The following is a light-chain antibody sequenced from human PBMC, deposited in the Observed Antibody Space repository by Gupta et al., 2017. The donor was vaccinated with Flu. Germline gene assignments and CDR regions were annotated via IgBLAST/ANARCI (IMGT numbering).Light chain of an antibody. CDR1: QSVSRR. V-gene: IGKV3-15*01. J-gene: IGKJ1*01. CDR2: GAS. CDR3: QQYENWPPWT. Sequence: PASLSVSPGERPTLSCRASQSVSRRLGWYQQQPGQAPWLLIDGASSRATGIPARVSGSGSETEFTLTISSLQSAEFAVYYCQQYENWPPWTFGQGTKGEIK.